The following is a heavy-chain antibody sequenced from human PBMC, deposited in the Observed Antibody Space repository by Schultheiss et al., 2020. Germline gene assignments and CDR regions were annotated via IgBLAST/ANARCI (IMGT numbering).Heavy chain of an antibody. V-gene: IGHV4-34*09. Sequence: SETLSLTCAVYGGSFSGYYWSWIRQPPGKGLEWIGEINHSGSTNYNPSLKSRVTISVDTSKNQFSLKLSSVTAADTAVYYCAREGYSGYETGKWGQGTLVNVSS. J-gene: IGHJ4*02. CDR3: AREGYSGYETGK. CDR2: INHSGST. CDR1: GGSFSGYY. D-gene: IGHD5-12*01.